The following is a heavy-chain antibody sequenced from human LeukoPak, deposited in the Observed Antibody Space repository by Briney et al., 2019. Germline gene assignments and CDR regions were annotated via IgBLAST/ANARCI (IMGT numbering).Heavy chain of an antibody. V-gene: IGHV1-18*01. J-gene: IGHJ4*02. CDR3: ARDNGLPDY. Sequence: ASVKVSCKASGYTFTTYGFTWVRQAPRQGLEWMGWISAYNGDTNYAQKFQGRISMTTDTSTNTANLEVRSLRSDDTAVYYCARDNGLPDYWGQGTLVTVSS. CDR2: ISAYNGDT. CDR1: GYTFTTYG. D-gene: IGHD2-8*01.